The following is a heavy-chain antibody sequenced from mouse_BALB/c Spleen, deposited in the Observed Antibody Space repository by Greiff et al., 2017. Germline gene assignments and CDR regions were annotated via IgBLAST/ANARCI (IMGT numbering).Heavy chain of an antibody. CDR1: GFAFSRYW. V-gene: IGHV4-1*02. J-gene: IGHJ4*01. D-gene: IGHD2-13*01. CDR2: INPDSSTI. CDR3: ARRSDEKESDYVGYAMDY. Sequence: EVKLMESGGGLVQPGGSLKLSCAASGFAFSRYWMSWVRQAPGKGLEWIGEINPDSSTINYTPSLKDKFIISRDNAKNTLYLQMSKVRSEDTALYYGARRSDEKESDYVGYAMDYWGQGTSVTVSS.